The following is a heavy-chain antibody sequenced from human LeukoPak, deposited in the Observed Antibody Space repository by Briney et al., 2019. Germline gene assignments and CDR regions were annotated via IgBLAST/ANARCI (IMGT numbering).Heavy chain of an antibody. Sequence: SETLSLTCAVYGGSFSGYYWSWIRQPPGKGLEWIGEINHSGSTNYNPSLRSRVTISVDRSRNQFSLRLTSVTAADTAVYYCARELWFVNAPGSWLDPWGPGTLVAVSS. CDR1: GGSFSGYY. V-gene: IGHV4-34*01. J-gene: IGHJ5*02. CDR2: INHSGST. CDR3: ARELWFVNAPGSWLDP. D-gene: IGHD3-10*01.